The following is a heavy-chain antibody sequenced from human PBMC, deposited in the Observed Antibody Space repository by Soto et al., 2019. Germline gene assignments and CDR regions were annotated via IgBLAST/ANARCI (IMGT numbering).Heavy chain of an antibody. J-gene: IGHJ6*02. CDR2: ISHDGSNK. Sequence: QVQLVESGGGVVQPGRSLRLSCAASGFTFYKYGMHWVRQAPGKGLEWVALISHDGSNKYCVDSVKGRFTIARDNSKNTVFLQMNSLRPEDTALYFCAKDDSNRWYNYYAMDVWGQGTTVTVSS. V-gene: IGHV3-30*18. CDR3: AKDDSNRWYNYYAMDV. D-gene: IGHD3-22*01. CDR1: GFTFYKYG.